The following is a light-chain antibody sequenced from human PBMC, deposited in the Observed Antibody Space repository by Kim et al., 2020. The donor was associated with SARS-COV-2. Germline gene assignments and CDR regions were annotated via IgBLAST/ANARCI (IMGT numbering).Light chain of an antibody. J-gene: IGKJ1*01. CDR3: QQYYSYPPT. Sequence: ASRGDRVTITCRASLSVSRYLAWHQQKPGKPPKLLIYAASTLQSGVPSRFNGSGSGTDFTLTINCLQSEDFATYYCQQYYSYPPTFGQGTKVDIK. CDR1: LSVSRY. V-gene: IGKV1-8*01. CDR2: AAS.